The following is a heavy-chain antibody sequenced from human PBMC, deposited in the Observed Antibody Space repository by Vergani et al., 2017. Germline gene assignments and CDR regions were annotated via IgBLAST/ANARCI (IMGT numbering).Heavy chain of an antibody. V-gene: IGHV1-69*02. D-gene: IGHD3-16*02. CDR1: GGTFSSYT. CDR2: IIPILGIA. J-gene: IGHJ4*02. CDR3: ASGLGELSSIDY. Sequence: QVQLVQSGAEVKKPGSSVKVSCKASGGTFSSYTISWVRQAPGQGLEWMGRIIPILGIANYAQKFQGRVTITADKSTSTAYMVLSSLRSEDTAVYYCASGLGELSSIDYWGQGTLVTVSS.